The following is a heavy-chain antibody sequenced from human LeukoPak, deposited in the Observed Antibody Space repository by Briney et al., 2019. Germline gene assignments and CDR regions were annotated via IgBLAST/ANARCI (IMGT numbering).Heavy chain of an antibody. D-gene: IGHD4-11*01. V-gene: IGHV3-33*01. J-gene: IGHJ4*02. CDR1: GFTFSHYG. CDR3: ARDGQRGFDYSNSLQY. Sequence: GRSLRLSCAASGFTFSHYGMHSVRQAPGKGLEWVAVIRSDGTNKYYADSVKGRFSISSDDSQKRVFLQMSSLRAEDTAVYYCARDGQRGFDYSNSLQYWGQGALVTVYS. CDR2: IRSDGTNK.